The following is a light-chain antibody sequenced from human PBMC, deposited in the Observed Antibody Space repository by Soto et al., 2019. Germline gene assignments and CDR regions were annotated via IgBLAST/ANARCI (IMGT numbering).Light chain of an antibody. CDR1: SSDVGGYNY. Sequence: QSVLTQPASVSGSPGQSITISCTGTSSDVGGYNYVSWYQQHPGKAPKLMIYDVTYRLSWASNRFSGSKSGNTASLTISGLQAEDEADYYCSSYTTNSTYVFGTGTKLTVL. CDR2: DVT. CDR3: SSYTTNSTYV. J-gene: IGLJ1*01. V-gene: IGLV2-14*01.